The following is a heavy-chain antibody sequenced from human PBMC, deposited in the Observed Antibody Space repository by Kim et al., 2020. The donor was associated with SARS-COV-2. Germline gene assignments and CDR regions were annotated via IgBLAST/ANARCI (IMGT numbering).Heavy chain of an antibody. CDR3: AKDHSLVTVRLAEDYGGMDV. V-gene: IGHV3-30*18. CDR1: GLSFNNFG. CDR2: ISYEGRNK. J-gene: IGHJ6*02. Sequence: GGSLRLSCAASGLSFNNFGMNWVRQAPGKGLEWVAVISYEGRNKYYADSVKGRFTISRDSSKNTLYLQMDSLRVEDTGVYYCAKDHSLVTVRLAEDYGGMDVWGQGTTVTVSS. D-gene: IGHD4-17*01.